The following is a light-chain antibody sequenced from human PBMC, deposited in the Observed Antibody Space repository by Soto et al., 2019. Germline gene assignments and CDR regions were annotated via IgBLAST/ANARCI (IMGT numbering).Light chain of an antibody. V-gene: IGKV3-15*01. J-gene: IGKJ1*01. Sequence: EIVMTQSAATLSESPGERATLSCRASQSVSSNLAWYQQKPGQAPRLLIYGASTRATGIPARFSGSGSGTKFTLTISSLQSEDFAVYYCQQYNNWPRTFGQGTKVDIK. CDR1: QSVSSN. CDR3: QQYNNWPRT. CDR2: GAS.